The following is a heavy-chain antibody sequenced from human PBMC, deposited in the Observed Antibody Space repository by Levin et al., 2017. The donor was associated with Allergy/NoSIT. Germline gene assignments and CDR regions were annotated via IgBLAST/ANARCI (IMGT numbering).Heavy chain of an antibody. Sequence: GGSLRLSCAASGFTFDDYAMHWVRQAPGKGLEWVSGISWSSGSIGYADSVKGRFIISRDNAKNSLYLQMNSLRVEDTALYYCAKDWGNYGMDVWGQGTTVIVSS. CDR2: ISWSSGSI. CDR3: AKDWGNYGMDV. CDR1: GFTFDDYA. D-gene: IGHD7-27*01. V-gene: IGHV3-9*01. J-gene: IGHJ6*02.